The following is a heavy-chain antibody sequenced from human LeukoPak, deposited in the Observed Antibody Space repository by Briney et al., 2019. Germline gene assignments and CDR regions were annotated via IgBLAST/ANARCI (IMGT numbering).Heavy chain of an antibody. Sequence: SETLSLTCTVSGGSISSGDYYWSWIRQPPGKGLEWIGYIYYSGSTYYNPSLKSRVTISVDTSKNQFSLKLSSVTAADTAVYYCARDYYGSGSYYREWGQGTLVTVSS. CDR1: GGSISSGDYY. D-gene: IGHD3-10*01. V-gene: IGHV4-30-4*02. CDR2: IYYSGST. CDR3: ARDYYGSGSYYRE. J-gene: IGHJ4*02.